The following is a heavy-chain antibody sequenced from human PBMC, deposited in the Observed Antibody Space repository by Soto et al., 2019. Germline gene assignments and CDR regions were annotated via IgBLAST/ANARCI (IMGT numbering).Heavy chain of an antibody. D-gene: IGHD2-21*02. CDR1: GDTFTDYY. CDR2: VNPSGGHT. V-gene: IGHV1-46*01. J-gene: IGHJ4*02. CDR3: ARGGHVVVVTAALDY. Sequence: QVQLMQSGAEVKKPGASVKVSCKASGDTFTDYYIHWVRQAPGQGLEWMGTVNPSGGHTTYAQHFLGRVTMTRDTSTRTLYMELTSLTSDATAIYYCARGGHVVVVTAALDYWGKGTLVTVSS.